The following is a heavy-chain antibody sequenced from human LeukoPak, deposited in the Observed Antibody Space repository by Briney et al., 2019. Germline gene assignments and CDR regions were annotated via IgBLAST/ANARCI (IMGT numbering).Heavy chain of an antibody. J-gene: IGHJ4*02. CDR3: ARDRTAYSYGTLFDY. Sequence: PGGSLRLSCAASTFTFSIYGMHWVRQAPGKGLEWVAFIQYDGTNKYYADSVKGRFTISRDNSRNTLCLQMNSLRAEDTAVYYCARDRTAYSYGTLFDYWGQGTLVTVSS. V-gene: IGHV3-30*02. CDR2: IQYDGTNK. CDR1: TFTFSIYG. D-gene: IGHD5-12*01.